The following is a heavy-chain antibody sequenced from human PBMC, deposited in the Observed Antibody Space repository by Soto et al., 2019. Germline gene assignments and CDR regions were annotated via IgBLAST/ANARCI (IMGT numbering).Heavy chain of an antibody. Sequence: SVKVSCKASGFTFTSSAVQWVRQARGQRLEWIGWIVVGSGNTNYAQKFQERVTITRDMSTSTAYMELSSLRSEDTAVYYCAAIRNYDYYYYGMDVWGQGTTVTVSS. CDR2: IVVGSGNT. D-gene: IGHD1-7*01. CDR3: AAIRNYDYYYYGMDV. V-gene: IGHV1-58*01. J-gene: IGHJ6*02. CDR1: GFTFTSSA.